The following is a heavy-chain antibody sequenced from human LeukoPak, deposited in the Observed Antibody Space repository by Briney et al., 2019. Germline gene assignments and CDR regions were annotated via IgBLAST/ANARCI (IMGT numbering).Heavy chain of an antibody. Sequence: GGSLRLSCAASGFTVSSNYMSWVRQAPGKGLEWVSVIYSGGSTYYADSVKGRFTISRDNGKNSLYLQMNSLRAEDTAVYYCVRDRMIDSRAGPSDPFDVWGQGTIVTVSS. CDR2: IYSGGST. D-gene: IGHD2-21*01. CDR3: VRDRMIDSRAGPSDPFDV. V-gene: IGHV3-53*01. J-gene: IGHJ3*01. CDR1: GFTVSSNY.